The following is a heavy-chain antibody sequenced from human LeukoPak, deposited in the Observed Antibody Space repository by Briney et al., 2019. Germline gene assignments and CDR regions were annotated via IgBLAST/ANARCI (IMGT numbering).Heavy chain of an antibody. J-gene: IGHJ3*02. CDR2: MNPNSGNT. V-gene: IGHV1-8*03. Sequence: GASVKVSCKASGYTFSSYDINWVRQATGQGLEWMGWMNPNSGNTGYAQKFQGRVTITRNTSISTAYMELSSLRSEDTAVYYCAREAVWFGEEGAFDIWGQGTMVTVSS. D-gene: IGHD3-10*01. CDR3: AREAVWFGEEGAFDI. CDR1: GYTFSSYD.